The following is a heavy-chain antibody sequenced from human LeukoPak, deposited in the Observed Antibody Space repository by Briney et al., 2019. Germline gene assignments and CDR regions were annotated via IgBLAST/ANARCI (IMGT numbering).Heavy chain of an antibody. J-gene: IGHJ6*03. CDR3: ARDHYRYNWNDADHYYYYMDV. Sequence: PGGSLRLSCAASGFTFSSYGMHWVRQAPGKGLEWVAFIRYDGSNKYYADSVKGRFTISRDNSKNTLYLQMNSLRAEDTAVYYCARDHYRYNWNDADHYYYYMDVWGKGTTVTVSS. V-gene: IGHV3-30*02. CDR1: GFTFSSYG. CDR2: IRYDGSNK. D-gene: IGHD1-1*01.